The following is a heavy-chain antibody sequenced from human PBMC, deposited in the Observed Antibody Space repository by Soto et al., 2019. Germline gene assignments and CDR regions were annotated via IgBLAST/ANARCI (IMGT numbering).Heavy chain of an antibody. CDR2: IIPIFETA. V-gene: IGHV1-69*12. CDR3: ARGPVILTTLDY. D-gene: IGHD3-16*01. CDR1: EGTFNKYA. J-gene: IGHJ4*02. Sequence: QVQLVQSGAEVKKPGSLVTVSCKASEGTFNKYAFSWVRQAPGQGLEWLGGIIPIFETANYAQKFQGRVTIIADESTSTAYMELNSLRSEDTAVYYCARGPVILTTLDYWGQGTLVTVSS.